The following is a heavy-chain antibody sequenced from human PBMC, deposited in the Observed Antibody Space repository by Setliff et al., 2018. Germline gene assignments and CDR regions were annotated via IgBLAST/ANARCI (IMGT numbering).Heavy chain of an antibody. CDR3: ARATRDSDGWYYEYSWFDP. J-gene: IGHJ5*02. V-gene: IGHV1-2*02. CDR1: GYIFTNYY. CDR2: INANTGGT. Sequence: ASVKVSCKTSGYIFTNYYIHWVRQAPGQGLEWMGWINANTGGTREVQTFQGRVTMTRDTSINTAYMELSSLTSDDTAVYYCARATRDSDGWYYEYSWFDPWGQGTLVTVSS. D-gene: IGHD6-19*01.